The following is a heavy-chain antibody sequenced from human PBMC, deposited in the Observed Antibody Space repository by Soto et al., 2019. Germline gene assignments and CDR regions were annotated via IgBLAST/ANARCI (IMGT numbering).Heavy chain of an antibody. CDR3: ERDPPHYDYSSPDFDY. V-gene: IGHV1-69*13. D-gene: IGHD4-4*01. CDR2: IIPIFGTA. J-gene: IGHJ4*02. CDR1: GGTFSSYS. Sequence: SVKVSCKASGGTFSSYSISWVRQAPGQGLEWMGGIIPIFGTANYAQKFQGRVTITADESTSTAYMELSSLRSADTAVYYCERDPPHYDYSSPDFDYWGQGTLVTVSS.